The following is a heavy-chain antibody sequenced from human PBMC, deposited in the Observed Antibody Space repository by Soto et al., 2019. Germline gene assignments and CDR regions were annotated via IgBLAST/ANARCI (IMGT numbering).Heavy chain of an antibody. D-gene: IGHD3-22*01. Sequence: GGSLRLSRGVTGCAFRSYAMYWVLQAPCKGLEWVAVITRDGSQKYYADYGKGRFTISRDNSKNTLDLQMNSLREDDTAVYYCERDPFDYDSYIVRPTYRGFDYWGQGTLFAVYS. CDR1: GCAFRSYA. CDR3: ERDPFDYDSYIVRPTYRGFDY. CDR2: ITRDGSQK. V-gene: IGHV3-30*04. J-gene: IGHJ4*02.